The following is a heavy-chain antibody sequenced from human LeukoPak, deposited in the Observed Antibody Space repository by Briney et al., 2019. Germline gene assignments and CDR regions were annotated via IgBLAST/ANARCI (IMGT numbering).Heavy chain of an antibody. Sequence: GGSLRLSCGAPYISVSNNFMSWVRQAPGKGLEWVAVISYDGSNKYYADSVKGRFTISRDNSKNTLYLQMNSLRAEDTAVYYCAKGRPIDVWGQGTTVTVSS. CDR2: ISYDGSNK. D-gene: IGHD6-6*01. V-gene: IGHV3-30*18. J-gene: IGHJ6*02. CDR1: YISVSNNF. CDR3: AKGRPIDV.